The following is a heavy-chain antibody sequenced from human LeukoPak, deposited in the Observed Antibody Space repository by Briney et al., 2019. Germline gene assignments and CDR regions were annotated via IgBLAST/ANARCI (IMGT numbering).Heavy chain of an antibody. Sequence: ASVKVSRKASGYTFSGYYIHWVRQAPGQGLEWMGWINTNSGGTKYAQRFQGRVTMTRDTSISTAYMEVSRLRSDDTAVYFCASSRFLEWLYLLDYWGQGTLVTVSS. J-gene: IGHJ4*02. CDR1: GYTFSGYY. D-gene: IGHD3-3*01. V-gene: IGHV1-2*02. CDR2: INTNSGGT. CDR3: ASSRFLEWLYLLDY.